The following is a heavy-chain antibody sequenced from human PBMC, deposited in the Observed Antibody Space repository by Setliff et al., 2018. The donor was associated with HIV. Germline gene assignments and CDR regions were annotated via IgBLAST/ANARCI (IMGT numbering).Heavy chain of an antibody. V-gene: IGHV1-3*01. J-gene: IGHJ4*02. CDR2: INAGNGNT. Sequence: ASVKVSCKASGYTFTSYAMHWVRQAPGQRLEWMGWINAGNGNTKYSQKFQGRVTITRDTSASTAYMELSSLRSEDTAVYYCASRSLQEYSSSWYYFDYWGQGTLVTVSS. D-gene: IGHD6-13*01. CDR3: ASRSLQEYSSSWYYFDY. CDR1: GYTFTSYA.